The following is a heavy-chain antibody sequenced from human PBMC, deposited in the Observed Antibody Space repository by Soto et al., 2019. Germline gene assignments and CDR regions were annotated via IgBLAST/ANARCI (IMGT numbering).Heavy chain of an antibody. Sequence: PGESLKISCKGSGYSFTSYWISWVRQMPGKGLEWMGRIDPSDSYTNYSPSFQGHVTISADKSISTAYLQWSSLKAPDTAMYYCARHGALYCSSTSCYENWFDPWGQGTLVTVSS. D-gene: IGHD2-2*01. CDR3: ARHGALYCSSTSCYENWFDP. V-gene: IGHV5-10-1*01. CDR2: IDPSDSYT. J-gene: IGHJ5*02. CDR1: GYSFTSYW.